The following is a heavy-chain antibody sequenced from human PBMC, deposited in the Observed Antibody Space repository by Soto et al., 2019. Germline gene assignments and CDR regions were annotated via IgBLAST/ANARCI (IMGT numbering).Heavy chain of an antibody. V-gene: IGHV6-1*01. D-gene: IGHD6-19*01. CDR1: GDSVSSNTAA. CDR3: ARSPVAGPLID. Sequence: SQTLSLTCAISGDSVSSNTAAWNWIRHSPSRGLEWLGRTYYRSKWYNDYAVSVKSRITINPDTSRNQFSLQLNSVTPEDTAVYYCARSPVAGPLIDWGQGTLVTVSS. J-gene: IGHJ4*02. CDR2: TYYRSKWYN.